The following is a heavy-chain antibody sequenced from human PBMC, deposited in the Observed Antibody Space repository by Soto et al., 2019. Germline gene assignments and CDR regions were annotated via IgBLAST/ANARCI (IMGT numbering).Heavy chain of an antibody. J-gene: IGHJ4*02. D-gene: IGHD2-8*02. CDR2: VYYSGST. CDR1: GCSSISGSYY. Sequence: SETLSLTCTVSGCSSISGSYYWDWIRQPPGKGLEWIGNVYYSGSTNYNPSLKSRVTISVDTSKNQFSLKLTSVTAADTAVYYCARDKITGLFDYWGQGTLVTVSS. CDR3: ARDKITGLFDY. V-gene: IGHV4-39*07.